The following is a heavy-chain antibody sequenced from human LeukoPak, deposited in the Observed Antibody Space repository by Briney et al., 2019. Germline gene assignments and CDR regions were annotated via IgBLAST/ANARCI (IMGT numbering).Heavy chain of an antibody. CDR1: GYTFTSYG. V-gene: IGHV1-18*01. D-gene: IGHD1-26*01. CDR3: ARDGVSGSYSSWFDP. Sequence: GASVKVSCKASGYTFTSYGISWVRQAPGQGLEWMGWISAYNGNTNYAQKLQGRVTMTTDTSTSTAYMELRSLRSDDTAVYYCARDGVSGSYSSWFDPWGQGTLVTVSS. J-gene: IGHJ5*02. CDR2: ISAYNGNT.